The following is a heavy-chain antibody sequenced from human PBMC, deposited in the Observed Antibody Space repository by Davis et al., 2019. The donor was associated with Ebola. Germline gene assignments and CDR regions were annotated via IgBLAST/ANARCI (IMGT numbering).Heavy chain of an antibody. V-gene: IGHV3-23*01. CDR1: GFTFSSYA. CDR3: AKEGAYYDFWRGGMDV. D-gene: IGHD3-3*01. CDR2: ISGSGGST. Sequence: PGGSLRLSCAASGFTFSSYAMSWVRQAPGKGPEWVSAISGSGGSTYYADSVKGRFTISRDNSKNTLYLQMNSLRAEDTAVYYCAKEGAYYDFWRGGMDVWGQGTTVTVSS. J-gene: IGHJ6*02.